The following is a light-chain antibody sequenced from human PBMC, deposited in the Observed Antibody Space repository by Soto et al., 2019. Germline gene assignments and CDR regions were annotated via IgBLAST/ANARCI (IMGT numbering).Light chain of an antibody. CDR3: AEWDDSLNGVV. V-gene: IGLV1-44*01. J-gene: IGLJ2*01. CDR2: SNN. Sequence: QSVLTQPPSASGTPGQRVTISCSGSSSNIGSNTVNWYQQLPGTAPKLLIYSNNQRPSGLPDRFSGSKSGTSASLAISGLQSEDEADYYCAEWDDSLNGVVFGGGTQGTVL. CDR1: SSNIGSNT.